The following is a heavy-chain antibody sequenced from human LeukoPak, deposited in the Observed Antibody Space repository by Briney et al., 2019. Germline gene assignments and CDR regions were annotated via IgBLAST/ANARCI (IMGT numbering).Heavy chain of an antibody. CDR3: ARLRGNTYYDILTGFYFDY. Sequence: PSETLSLTCTVSGGSISSSSYYWGWIRQPPGKGLEWIGSIYYSGSTYYNPPLKSRVTISVDTSKNQFSLKLSSVTAADTAVYYCARLRGNTYYDILTGFYFDYWGQGTLVTVSS. D-gene: IGHD3-9*01. CDR1: GGSISSSSYY. J-gene: IGHJ4*02. CDR2: IYYSGST. V-gene: IGHV4-39*01.